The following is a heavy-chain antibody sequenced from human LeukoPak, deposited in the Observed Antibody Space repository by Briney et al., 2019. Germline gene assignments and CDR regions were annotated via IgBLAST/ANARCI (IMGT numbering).Heavy chain of an antibody. CDR3: ARDSDSSSWYDRDYYYYYGMDV. V-gene: IGHV3-11*06. D-gene: IGHD6-13*01. J-gene: IGHJ6*04. CDR1: GFTFSDYY. Sequence: PGGSLRLSCAASGFTFSDYYMSWIRQAPGKGLEWVSYISSSSSYTNYADSVKGRFTISRDNAKNSLYLQMSSLRAEDTAVYYCARDSDSSSWYDRDYYYYYGMDVWGKGTTVTVSS. CDR2: ISSSSSYT.